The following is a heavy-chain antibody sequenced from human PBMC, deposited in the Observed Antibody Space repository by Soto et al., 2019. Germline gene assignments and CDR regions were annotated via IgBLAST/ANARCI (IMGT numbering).Heavy chain of an antibody. Sequence: QVQLVQYGAEVKKPGGSVKVSYKASGYNYNNYGVSWVRQAPGQGLEWMGWISAYNHKANYAPNIQDRVTMTIDTSTSTAHMEMRSLRPDDTAVYYCARQHNDLWTDSPDFDYWGQGTLVTVSA. J-gene: IGHJ4*02. V-gene: IGHV1-18*04. CDR3: ARQHNDLWTDSPDFDY. CDR2: ISAYNHKA. D-gene: IGHD3-9*01. CDR1: GYNYNNYG.